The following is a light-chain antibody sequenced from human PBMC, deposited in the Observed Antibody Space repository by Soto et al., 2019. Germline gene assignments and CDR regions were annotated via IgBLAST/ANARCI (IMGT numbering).Light chain of an antibody. V-gene: IGKV3-20*01. CDR3: QQYDKWPGT. CDR2: GAS. J-gene: IGKJ1*01. CDR1: QSVNNNY. Sequence: EIVLTQSPGTLSLSPGERATLSCRTSQSVNNNYLAWYQQKPGQAPRLLIYGASSRATGIPDRFSGSGSGTDFTLSISRLEPEDFAVYYCQQYDKWPGTFGQGTKVDNK.